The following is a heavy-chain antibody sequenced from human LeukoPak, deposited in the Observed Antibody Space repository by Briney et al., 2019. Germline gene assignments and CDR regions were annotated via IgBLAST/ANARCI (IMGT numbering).Heavy chain of an antibody. D-gene: IGHD3-22*01. CDR3: ARERVGYDTSGRGPRFDS. CDR1: GTSVNNYY. CDR2: IYSSGRT. V-gene: IGHV4-4*07. J-gene: IGHJ4*02. Sequence: PSETLSLTCIVSGTSVNNYYWSWIRQPAGKGLEWIGRIYSSGRTNYNLSLTSRVSISVDKSKNQVSLKLESVTAADTAVYYCARERVGYDTSGRGPRFDSWGQGTLVTVSS.